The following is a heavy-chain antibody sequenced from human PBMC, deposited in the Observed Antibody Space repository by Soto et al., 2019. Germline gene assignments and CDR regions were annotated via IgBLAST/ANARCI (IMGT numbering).Heavy chain of an antibody. V-gene: IGHV4-31*03. J-gene: IGHJ4*02. CDR2: IYYSGST. D-gene: IGHD3-22*01. Sequence: PSETLSLTCTVSGGSIISGGYHWRWIRQHPGKGLEWIGYIYYSGSTYYNPSLKSRVTISVDTSKNQFSLKPSSVTAADTAVYYCARCYYDSSGLKGLDYWGQGTLVTVSS. CDR1: GGSIISGGYH. CDR3: ARCYYDSSGLKGLDY.